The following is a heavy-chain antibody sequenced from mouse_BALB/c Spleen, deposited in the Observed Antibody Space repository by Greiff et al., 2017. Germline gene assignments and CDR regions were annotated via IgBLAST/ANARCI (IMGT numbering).Heavy chain of an antibody. D-gene: IGHD2-1*01. J-gene: IGHJ2*01. CDR1: GFTFSNYW. CDR2: IRLKSNNYAT. V-gene: IGHV6-6*02. Sequence: EVKLEESGGGLVQPGGSMKLSCVASGFTFSNYWMNWVRQSPEKGLEWVAEIRLKSNNYATHYAESVKGRFTISRDDSKSSVYLQMNNLRAEDTGIYYCTGGNSYYFDYWGQGTTLTVSS. CDR3: TGGNSYYFDY.